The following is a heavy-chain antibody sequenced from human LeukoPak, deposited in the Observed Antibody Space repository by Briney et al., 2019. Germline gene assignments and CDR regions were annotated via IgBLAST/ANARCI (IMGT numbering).Heavy chain of an antibody. CDR1: GGSISSGTYY. J-gene: IGHJ4*02. D-gene: IGHD3-3*01. V-gene: IGHV4-61*01. CDR3: ARVRDDFWNFDY. Sequence: PSETLSLTCTVSGGSISSGTYYWGWIRQPPGKGLEWIGYIYYSGSTNYNPSLKSRVTISVDTSKNQFSLKLSSVTAADTAVYYCARVRDDFWNFDYWGQGTLVTVSS. CDR2: IYYSGST.